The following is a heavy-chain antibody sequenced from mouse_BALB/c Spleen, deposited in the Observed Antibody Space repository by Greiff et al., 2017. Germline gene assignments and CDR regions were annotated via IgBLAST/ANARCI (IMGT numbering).Heavy chain of an antibody. CDR2: IYPGNVNT. CDR1: GYTFTSYY. D-gene: IGHD2-14*01. J-gene: IGHJ4*01. V-gene: IGHV1S56*01. CDR3: ARWDRAMDY. Sequence: VQRVESGPELVKPGASVRISCKASGYTFTSYYIHWVKQRPGQGLEWIGWIYPGNVNTKYNEKFKGKATLTADKSSSTAYMQLSSLTSENSAVYFCARWDRAMDYWGQGTSVTVSS.